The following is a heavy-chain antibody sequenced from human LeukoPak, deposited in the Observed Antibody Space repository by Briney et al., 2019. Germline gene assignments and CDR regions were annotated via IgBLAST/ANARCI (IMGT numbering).Heavy chain of an antibody. Sequence: PSETLSLTCTAPGGSISSYDWSWIRQPPGQGLEWIGYIYYSGSTNYNPSLKSRVTISVDTSKNQFSLKLSSVTAADTAVYYCARVDWNWYFDLWGRGTLVTVSS. D-gene: IGHD3-9*01. V-gene: IGHV4-59*01. J-gene: IGHJ2*01. CDR3: ARVDWNWYFDL. CDR2: IYYSGST. CDR1: GGSISSYD.